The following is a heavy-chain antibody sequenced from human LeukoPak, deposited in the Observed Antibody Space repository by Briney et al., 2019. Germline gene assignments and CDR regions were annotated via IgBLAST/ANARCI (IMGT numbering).Heavy chain of an antibody. V-gene: IGHV1-8*03. CDR1: GYTFTSYD. CDR3: AINYYGSRSYPLVDY. D-gene: IGHD3-10*01. CDR2: MNPNSGNT. Sequence: ASVKVSCKXSGYTFTSYDINWVRQATGQGLEWMGWMNPNSGNTGYAQKFQGRVTITRNTSISTAYMELSSLRSEDTAVYYCAINYYGSRSYPLVDYWGQGTLVTVSS. J-gene: IGHJ4*02.